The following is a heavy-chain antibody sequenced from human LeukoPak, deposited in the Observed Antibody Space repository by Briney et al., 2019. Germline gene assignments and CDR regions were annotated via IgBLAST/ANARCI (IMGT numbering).Heavy chain of an antibody. CDR2: ISYDTTNQ. Sequence: GGSLRLSCAASGFPFTNYPIHWVRQAPGKGLEWVAVISYDTTNQYYADSVKGRFTISRDNSKNTVYLQMNSLRAEDTAVYYCARGGHYYYGSDLPTDYWGQGTLVTVSS. CDR3: ARGGHYYYGSDLPTDY. D-gene: IGHD3-10*01. V-gene: IGHV3-30-3*01. J-gene: IGHJ4*02. CDR1: GFPFTNYP.